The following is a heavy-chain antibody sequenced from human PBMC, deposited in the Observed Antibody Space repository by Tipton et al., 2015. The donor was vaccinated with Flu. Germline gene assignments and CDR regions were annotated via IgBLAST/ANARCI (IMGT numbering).Heavy chain of an antibody. Sequence: LRLSCSVSGGSISSNYYYWGWVRQPPGKTLEWIGSVYNTGSTNYNPSLKSRVTVSLHTSKDQFSLDLKSVTAADSAVYYCAAYYYDTSGPIFDCWGQGALVTVSS. CDR3: AAYYYDTSGPIFDC. D-gene: IGHD3-22*01. CDR2: VYNTGST. J-gene: IGHJ4*02. V-gene: IGHV4-39*01. CDR1: GGSISSNYYY.